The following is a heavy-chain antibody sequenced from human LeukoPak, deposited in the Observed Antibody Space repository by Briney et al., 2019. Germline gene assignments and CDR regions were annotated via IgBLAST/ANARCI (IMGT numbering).Heavy chain of an antibody. CDR2: ISSYTVNK. Sequence: ASVKVSCKASGYTFTGYYIHWVRQAPGKGLEWMGWISSYTVNKTSAQKFQGRVTLTTDTSTNTVSLELRRLTFDDTAVYYCARGHHDIGTTGTFDVWGQGTRVIVSS. CDR3: ARGHHDIGTTGTFDV. V-gene: IGHV1-18*04. CDR1: GYTFTGYY. D-gene: IGHD1/OR15-1a*01. J-gene: IGHJ3*01.